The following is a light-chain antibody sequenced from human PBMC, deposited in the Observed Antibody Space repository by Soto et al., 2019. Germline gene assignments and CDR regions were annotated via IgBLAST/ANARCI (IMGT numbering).Light chain of an antibody. CDR3: ASYTSSSTSVI. Sequence: QSALTQPASVSGSPGQSITISCTGTSSDVGGYKYVSWYQQHPDKAPTLIIFEVSNRPSGISSRFSGSKSGNTASLTISGLQAEDEADYYCASYTSSSTSVIFGRGTQLTVL. V-gene: IGLV2-14*01. CDR1: SSDVGGYKY. J-gene: IGLJ7*01. CDR2: EVS.